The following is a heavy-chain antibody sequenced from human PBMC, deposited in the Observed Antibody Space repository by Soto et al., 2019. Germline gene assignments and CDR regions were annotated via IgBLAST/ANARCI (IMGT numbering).Heavy chain of an antibody. CDR1: SDSMNSGGYY. CDR2: IYSNGDT. J-gene: IGHJ6*01. Sequence: SETLSLTCSVSSDSMNSGGYYWSWIRQHPGKGLEWIGYIYSNGDTYYNPSLKSRVTISVDTSKNQFSLNLTSVTAADTAVYYCARRGGSSSGYYYYAMDVWGQGTTVT. CDR3: ARRGGSSSGYYYYAMDV. D-gene: IGHD6-6*01. V-gene: IGHV4-31*03.